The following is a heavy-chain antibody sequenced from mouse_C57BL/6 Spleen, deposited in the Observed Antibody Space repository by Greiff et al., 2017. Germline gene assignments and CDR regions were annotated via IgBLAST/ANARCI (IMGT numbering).Heavy chain of an antibody. V-gene: IGHV1-69*01. CDR2: IDPSDSYT. Sequence: QVQLQQPGAELVMPGASVKLSCKASGYTFTSYWMHWVKQRPGQGLEWIGEIDPSDSYTNYNQKFKGKSTLTVDKSSSTAYMQLSSLTSEDSAVYYCALYDYAWFAYWGQGTLVTVSA. CDR1: GYTFTSYW. J-gene: IGHJ3*01. CDR3: ALYDYAWFAY. D-gene: IGHD2-4*01.